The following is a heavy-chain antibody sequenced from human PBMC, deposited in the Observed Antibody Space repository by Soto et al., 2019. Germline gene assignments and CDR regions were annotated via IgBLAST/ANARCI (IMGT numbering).Heavy chain of an antibody. J-gene: IGHJ3*01. V-gene: IGHV4-59*01. D-gene: IGHD6-13*01. CDR3: ARAAIIAATIDAFAL. Sequence: WTWLRQPPGKGLEWIGCVYYTGSTTYYNPSLKSRVTVSVDTSKNQFSLELRSVTAADTAVYYCARAAIIAATIDAFALWGQGTLVPIS. CDR2: VYYTGST.